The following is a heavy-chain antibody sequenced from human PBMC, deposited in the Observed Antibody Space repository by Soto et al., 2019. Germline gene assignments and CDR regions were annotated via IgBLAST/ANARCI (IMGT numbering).Heavy chain of an antibody. CDR2: INHSGST. D-gene: IGHD3-10*01. CDR3: TRAGSVLLWFGELFPYYFDY. CDR1: GGSFSGYY. J-gene: IGHJ4*02. Sequence: SETLSLTCAVYGGSFSGYYWSWIRQPPGKGLEWIGEINHSGSTNYNPSLKSRVTISVDTSKNQFSLKLSSVTAADTAVYYCTRAGSVLLWFGELFPYYFDYWGQGTLVTVSS. V-gene: IGHV4-34*01.